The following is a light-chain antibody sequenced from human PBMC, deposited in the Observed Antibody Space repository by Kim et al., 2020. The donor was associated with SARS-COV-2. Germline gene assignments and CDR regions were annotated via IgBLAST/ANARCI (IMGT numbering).Light chain of an antibody. CDR3: QHFGNWPPFS. J-gene: IGKJ2*01. CDR2: GAS. V-gene: IGKV3-15*01. Sequence: EIVMTQSPATLSLSPGDRATLSCRASQSVSTNLAWYQQRRGQAPRLLIYGASTRATDIPARFSGSGSGTEFTLTISSLQSEDFATYYCQHFGNWPPFSFGQGTKLEI. CDR1: QSVSTN.